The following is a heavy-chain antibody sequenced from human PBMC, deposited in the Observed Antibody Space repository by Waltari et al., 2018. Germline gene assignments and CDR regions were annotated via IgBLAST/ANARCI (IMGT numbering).Heavy chain of an antibody. CDR2: IIPILGIA. CDR1: GGTFSSYT. J-gene: IGHJ3*02. V-gene: IGHV1-69*02. D-gene: IGHD6-19*01. Sequence: VQLVQSGAEVKKPGSSVKVSCKASGGTFSSYTISWVGRAPGQGLEWMGRIIPILGIATYEQKFQGRVTITADKSTSTAYMELSSLRSEDTAVYYCARAPHSSGDAFDIWGQGTMVTVSS. CDR3: ARAPHSSGDAFDI.